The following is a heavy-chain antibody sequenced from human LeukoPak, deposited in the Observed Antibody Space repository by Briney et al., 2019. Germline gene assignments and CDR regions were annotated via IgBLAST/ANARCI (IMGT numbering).Heavy chain of an antibody. D-gene: IGHD3-22*01. CDR1: GFTFSSYA. CDR3: AKEYYYDSSGYYYGAVDY. J-gene: IGHJ4*02. V-gene: IGHV3-23*01. Sequence: GGTLRLSCAASGFTFSSYAMSWVRQAPGKGLEWVSAISGSGGSTYYADSVKGRFTISRDNSKNTLYLQMNSLRAEDTAVYYCAKEYYYDSSGYYYGAVDYWGQGTLVTVSS. CDR2: ISGSGGST.